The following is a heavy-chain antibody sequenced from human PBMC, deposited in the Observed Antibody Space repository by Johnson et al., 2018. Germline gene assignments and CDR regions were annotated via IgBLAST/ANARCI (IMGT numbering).Heavy chain of an antibody. D-gene: IGHD3-22*01. Sequence: QVQLVQSGAEVKKPGSSVKVSCKASGGTFSSYAISWVRQAPGQGLEWMGGIIPIFGTTNYAQKFQGRVTITADESTGTAYMELSSRRSEDTAVYYCARDTYYYDSSGYYIGCDAFDIWGQGTMVTVSS. CDR1: GGTFSSYA. V-gene: IGHV1-69*12. CDR2: IIPIFGTT. CDR3: ARDTYYYDSSGYYIGCDAFDI. J-gene: IGHJ3*02.